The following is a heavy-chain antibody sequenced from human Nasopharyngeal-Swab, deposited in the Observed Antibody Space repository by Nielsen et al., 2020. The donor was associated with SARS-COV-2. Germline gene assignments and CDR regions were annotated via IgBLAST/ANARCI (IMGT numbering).Heavy chain of an antibody. CDR2: IWYDGSNK. J-gene: IGHJ6*02. Sequence: GESLKISCAASGFTFSSYGMHWVRQAPGKGLEWVAVIWYDGSNKYYADSVKGRFTISRDNSKNTLYLQMNSLRAEDTAVYYCATAAAMVGLYYYYYGMDVWGQGTTVTVSS. CDR1: GFTFSSYG. V-gene: IGHV3-33*01. CDR3: ATAAAMVGLYYYYYGMDV. D-gene: IGHD5-18*01.